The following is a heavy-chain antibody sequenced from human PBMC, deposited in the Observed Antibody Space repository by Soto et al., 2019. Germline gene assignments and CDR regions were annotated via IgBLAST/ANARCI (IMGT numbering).Heavy chain of an antibody. CDR3: ARSHAGPRTRIVLMVYASKAKAFDY. CDR1: GYSFTSYW. J-gene: IGHJ4*02. CDR2: IYPGDSDT. V-gene: IGHV5-51*01. D-gene: IGHD2-8*01. Sequence: GESLKISCKGSGYSFTSYWIGWVRQMPGKGLEWMGIIYPGDSDTRYSPSFQGQVTISADKSISTAYLQWSSLKASDTAMYYCARSHAGPRTRIVLMVYASKAKAFDYWGQGTLVTVSS.